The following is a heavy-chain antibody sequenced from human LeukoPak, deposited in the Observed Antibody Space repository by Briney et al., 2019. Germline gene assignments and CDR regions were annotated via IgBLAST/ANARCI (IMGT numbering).Heavy chain of an antibody. Sequence: PGGSLRLSCAASGFTFSDYYMSWVRQAPGKGLEWVANIKQDGSEKYYVDSVKGRFIISRDNAKNSLYVQMNSLRTEDTAVYFCTRSGGSSAYWGQGTLVVVSS. CDR3: TRSGGSSAY. CDR2: IKQDGSEK. J-gene: IGHJ4*02. CDR1: GFTFSDYY. D-gene: IGHD2-15*01. V-gene: IGHV3-7*01.